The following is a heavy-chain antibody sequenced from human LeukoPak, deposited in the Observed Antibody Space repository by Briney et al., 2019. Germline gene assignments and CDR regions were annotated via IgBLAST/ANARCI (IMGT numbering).Heavy chain of an antibody. Sequence: GASVKVSCKASGYTFTSYGISWVRQAPGQGLEWMGWISAYNGNTNYAQKLQGRVTMTTDTSTSTAYMELRSLRSDDTAVYYCARVSDNYYYGSGSYYVYYYYYYMDVWGKGTTVTVSS. CDR2: ISAYNGNT. V-gene: IGHV1-18*01. CDR1: GYTFTSYG. J-gene: IGHJ6*03. D-gene: IGHD3-10*01. CDR3: ARVSDNYYYGSGSYYVYYYYYYMDV.